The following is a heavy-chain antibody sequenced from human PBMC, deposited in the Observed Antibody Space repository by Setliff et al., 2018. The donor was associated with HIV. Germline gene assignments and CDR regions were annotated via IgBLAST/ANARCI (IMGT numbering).Heavy chain of an antibody. CDR2: ISGSAGST. J-gene: IGHJ4*02. V-gene: IGHV3-23*01. CDR3: TTIQKLTTPVDY. D-gene: IGHD4-17*01. CDR1: GFTFSSFA. Sequence: GGSLRLSCAASGFTFSSFAMTWVRQAPGKGLEWVSSISGSAGSTYYADSVKGRFTISRDNSKNTLYLQMNSLKTEDTAVYYCTTIQKLTTPVDYWGQGTLVTVSS.